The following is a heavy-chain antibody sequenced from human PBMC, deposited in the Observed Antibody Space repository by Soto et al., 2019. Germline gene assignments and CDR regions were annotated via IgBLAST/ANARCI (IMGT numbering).Heavy chain of an antibody. CDR2: INHSGST. V-gene: IGHV4-34*01. CDR1: GGSFSGYY. Sequence: QVQLQQWGAGLLKPSETLSLTCAVYGGSFSGYYWIWIRQPPGKGLEWIGEINHSGSTNYNPSLKSRVTISVDTSKNQFSLKLSAVTAADTAVYYCARDHYGSGSTFDYWGQGTLVTVAS. D-gene: IGHD3-10*01. CDR3: ARDHYGSGSTFDY. J-gene: IGHJ4*02.